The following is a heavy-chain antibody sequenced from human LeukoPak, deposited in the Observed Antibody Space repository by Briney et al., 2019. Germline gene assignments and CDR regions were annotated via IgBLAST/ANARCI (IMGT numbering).Heavy chain of an antibody. CDR1: GFTVSSNS. CDR2: IYSGGNT. CDR3: ARDVPYYYESSGYYSLGFDI. Sequence: GGSLRLSCTVSGFTVSSNSWSWVRQAPGKGLEWVSFIYSGGNTHYSDSVKGRFTLSRDNSKNTLYLQMNSLRAEDTAIYYCARDVPYYYESSGYYSLGFDIWGQGTMVTVSS. V-gene: IGHV3-53*01. J-gene: IGHJ3*02. D-gene: IGHD3-22*01.